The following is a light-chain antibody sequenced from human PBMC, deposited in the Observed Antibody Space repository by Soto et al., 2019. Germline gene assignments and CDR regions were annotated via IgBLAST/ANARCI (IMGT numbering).Light chain of an antibody. Sequence: EIILTQSPASLSVSPGERATLSCRASQSVNNNLAWHQQKPGQAPRLLIYGASTRATGIPGRFRGSGPGTESTPAITSLLSVYFAVYYCEEDNNLPPDTFGQRTKLEIK. J-gene: IGKJ2*01. CDR1: QSVNNN. V-gene: IGKV3-15*01. CDR2: GAS. CDR3: EEDNNLPPDT.